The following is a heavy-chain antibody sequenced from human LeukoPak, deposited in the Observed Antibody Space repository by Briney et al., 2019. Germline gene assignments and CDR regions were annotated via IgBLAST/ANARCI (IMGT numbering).Heavy chain of an antibody. Sequence: GGSLRLSCSASGFTVSSNYMSWVRQAPGKGLEWVSVIYSGGSTYYADSVKGRFTISRDNSKNTLYLQMNSLRAEDTAVYYCARGGAATEMDYYYGMDAWGQGTTVTVSS. J-gene: IGHJ6*02. D-gene: IGHD2-15*01. CDR1: GFTVSSNY. CDR2: IYSGGST. CDR3: ARGGAATEMDYYYGMDA. V-gene: IGHV3-53*01.